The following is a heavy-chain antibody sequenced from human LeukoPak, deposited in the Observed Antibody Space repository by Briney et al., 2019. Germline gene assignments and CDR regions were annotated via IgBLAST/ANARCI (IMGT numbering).Heavy chain of an antibody. CDR1: GYTFTSYG. CDR2: ISAYNGNT. D-gene: IGHD3-3*01. CDR3: ARLTTRGFLEWSNAFDI. V-gene: IGHV1-18*01. J-gene: IGHJ3*02. Sequence: GASVKVSCKASGYTFTSYGISWVRQAPGQGLEWMGWISAYNGNTNYAQKLQGRVTMTTDTSTSTAYMELRSLRSDDTAVYYCARLTTRGFLEWSNAFDIWGQGTMVTVSS.